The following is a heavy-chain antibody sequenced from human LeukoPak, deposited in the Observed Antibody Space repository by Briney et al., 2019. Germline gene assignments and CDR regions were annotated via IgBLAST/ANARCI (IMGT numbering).Heavy chain of an antibody. CDR2: MNPNSGNT. D-gene: IGHD2-2*02. J-gene: IGHJ5*02. Sequence: ASVKVSCKASGYTFTSYGINWVRQATGQGLQWMGWMNPNSGNTGYAQKFQGRVTITRNTSISTAYMELSSLRSEDTAVYYCARGLVPAAIRGGGWFDPWGQGTLVTVSS. V-gene: IGHV1-8*03. CDR3: ARGLVPAAIRGGGWFDP. CDR1: GYTFTSYG.